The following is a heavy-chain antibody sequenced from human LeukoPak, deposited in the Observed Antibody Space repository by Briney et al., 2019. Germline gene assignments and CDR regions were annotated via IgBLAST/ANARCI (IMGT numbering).Heavy chain of an antibody. CDR2: ISVSGGST. Sequence: GGSLRLSCAASGFTFSSYVMNWVRQAPGKGLEWVSDISVSGGSTYYADSVKGRFTISRDNSKNTLYLQMNSLRAEDTAVYYCAKWWAYCGGDCSPGGAFDIWGQGTMVTVSS. CDR1: GFTFSSYV. V-gene: IGHV3-23*01. J-gene: IGHJ3*02. D-gene: IGHD2-21*02. CDR3: AKWWAYCGGDCSPGGAFDI.